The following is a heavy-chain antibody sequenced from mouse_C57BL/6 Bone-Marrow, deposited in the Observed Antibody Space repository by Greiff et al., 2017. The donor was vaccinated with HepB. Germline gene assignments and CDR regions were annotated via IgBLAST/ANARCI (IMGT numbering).Heavy chain of an antibody. CDR1: GFSLSTSGMG. J-gene: IGHJ1*03. Sequence: QVTLKESGPGILQSSQTLSLTCSFSGFSLSTSGMGVSWIRQPSGKGLEWLAHIYWDDDKRYNPSLKSRLTISKDTSRNQVFLKITSVDTADTATYYCARITVVATNWYFDVWGTGTTVTVSS. CDR2: IYWDDDK. CDR3: ARITVVATNWYFDV. V-gene: IGHV8-12*01. D-gene: IGHD1-1*01.